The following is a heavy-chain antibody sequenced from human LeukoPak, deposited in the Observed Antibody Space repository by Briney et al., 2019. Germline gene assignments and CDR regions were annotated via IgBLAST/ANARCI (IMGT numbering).Heavy chain of an antibody. CDR1: GFTFSSYS. D-gene: IGHD6-13*01. CDR3: ARDAEAGSRLFDY. Sequence: GGSLRLSCAASGFTFSSYSMNWVRQAPGKGLEWVSSISSSSSYIHYADSVKGRFTISRDNAKNSLYLQMNSLRAEDTAVYYCARDAEAGSRLFDYWGQGTLVTVSS. V-gene: IGHV3-21*01. J-gene: IGHJ4*02. CDR2: ISSSSSYI.